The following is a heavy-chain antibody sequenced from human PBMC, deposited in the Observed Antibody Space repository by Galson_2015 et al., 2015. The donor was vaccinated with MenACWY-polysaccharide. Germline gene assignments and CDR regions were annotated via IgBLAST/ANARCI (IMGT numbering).Heavy chain of an antibody. Sequence: SGNLSLPRTVSGGALTPFYWSWIRPPPGVGLEWVGGIYYSGSTKYNPSLKSRVTISVDTSKNQFSLKLSSVTAADTAVYYCAREGGSPAFDIWGQGTVVTVSS. V-gene: IGHV4-59*01. J-gene: IGHJ3*02. CDR3: AREGGSPAFDI. CDR2: IYYSGST. CDR1: GGALTPFY. D-gene: IGHD3-16*01.